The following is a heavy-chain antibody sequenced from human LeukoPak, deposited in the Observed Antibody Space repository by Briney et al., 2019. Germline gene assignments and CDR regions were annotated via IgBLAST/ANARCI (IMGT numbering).Heavy chain of an antibody. D-gene: IGHD5-12*01. J-gene: IGHJ5*02. CDR3: ARGPSPYDNWFDP. CDR1: GYTFINYD. CDR2: ISAYNGNT. V-gene: IGHV1-18*01. Sequence: ASVKVSCKASGYTFINYDIRWVRQAPGQGLEWMGWISAYNGNTNYAQKFQDRVTMTRDTSISTAYMELSRLRSDDTAVYYCARGPSPYDNWFDPWGQGTLVTVSS.